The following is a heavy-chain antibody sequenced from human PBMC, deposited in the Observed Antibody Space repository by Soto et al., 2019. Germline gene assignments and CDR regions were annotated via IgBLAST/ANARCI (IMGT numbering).Heavy chain of an antibody. Sequence: QVQLQESGPGLVKPSQTLSLTCTVSGGSISSGDYYWSWIRQPPGKGLEWIGYIYYSGSTYYNPSLQSXXTXTXXTSKNQSSLRLSSVTAADTAVYHCASDVDYGGMDVWGQGTTVTVSS. CDR2: IYYSGST. V-gene: IGHV4-30-4*01. CDR3: ASDVDYGGMDV. CDR1: GGSISSGDYY. J-gene: IGHJ6*02.